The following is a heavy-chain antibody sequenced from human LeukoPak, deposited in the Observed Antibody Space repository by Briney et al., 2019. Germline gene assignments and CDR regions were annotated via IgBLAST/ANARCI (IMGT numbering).Heavy chain of an antibody. Sequence: GGSLRLSCAASGFTFSSYAMSWVRQAPGKGLEWVSGISGSGGSTDYADSVKGRFTISRDNTKNTLYLQMNSLRAEDTAVYYCAKDYRFGELLFDYWGQGTLVTVSS. CDR2: ISGSGGST. CDR3: AKDYRFGELLFDY. V-gene: IGHV3-23*01. J-gene: IGHJ4*02. CDR1: GFTFSSYA. D-gene: IGHD3-10*01.